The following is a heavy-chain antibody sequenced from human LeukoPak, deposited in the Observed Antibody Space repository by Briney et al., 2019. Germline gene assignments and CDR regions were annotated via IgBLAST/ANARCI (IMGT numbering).Heavy chain of an antibody. V-gene: IGHV3-23*01. Sequence: PGGSLRLSCAASGFTFSNNALSWVRQAPGKGLEWVSGISGSGSSTYYADSVKGRFTISRDNLKSTLYLQMNSLRAEDTAIYYCAKTSGRDFWSGYTYYFDYWGQGTLVTVSS. CDR2: ISGSGSST. CDR1: GFTFSNNA. CDR3: AKTSGRDFWSGYTYYFDY. J-gene: IGHJ4*02. D-gene: IGHD3-3*01.